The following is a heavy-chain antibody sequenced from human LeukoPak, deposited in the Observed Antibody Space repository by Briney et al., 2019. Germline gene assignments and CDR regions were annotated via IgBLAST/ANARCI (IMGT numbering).Heavy chain of an antibody. D-gene: IGHD3-10*01. CDR1: GGSISSGDYY. V-gene: IGHV4-30-4*01. J-gene: IGHJ6*02. CDR2: IYYSGST. CDR3: ARGPKIWFGDYYYGMDV. Sequence: PSQTLSLTCTVSGGSISSGDYYWRWIRQPPGKGLEWIGYIYYSGSTYYNPSLKSRVTISVDTSKNQFSLKLSSVTAADTAVYYCARGPKIWFGDYYYGMDVWGQGTTVTVSS.